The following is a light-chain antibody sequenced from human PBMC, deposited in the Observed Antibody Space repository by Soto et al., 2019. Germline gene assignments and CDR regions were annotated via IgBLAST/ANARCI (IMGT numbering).Light chain of an antibody. Sequence: DILMTQSPDSLAVSLGERATINCKSSQSVLYSSDNKNYLAWYQQKPGQPPRLLIHGASSRASGIPDRFSGSGSGTDFTLTISSLQPDDSATYYCQQYKSYSPRTFGQGTKVDIK. J-gene: IGKJ1*01. CDR1: QSVLYSSDNKNY. CDR2: GAS. V-gene: IGKV4-1*01. CDR3: QQYKSYSPRT.